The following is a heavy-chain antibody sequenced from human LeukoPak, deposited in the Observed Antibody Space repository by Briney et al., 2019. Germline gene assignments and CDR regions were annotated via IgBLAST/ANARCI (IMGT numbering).Heavy chain of an antibody. Sequence: GGSLRLSCAASGFTFSTYEMNWVRQAPGKGLEWVSYISSSGSTTYYADSVKGRFTISRDNAKNSLYLQMNSLRAEDTAVYYCARMGPYGSGSRTDAFDIWGQGTMVTVSS. V-gene: IGHV3-48*03. CDR2: ISSSGSTT. D-gene: IGHD3-10*01. CDR3: ARMGPYGSGSRTDAFDI. J-gene: IGHJ3*02. CDR1: GFTFSTYE.